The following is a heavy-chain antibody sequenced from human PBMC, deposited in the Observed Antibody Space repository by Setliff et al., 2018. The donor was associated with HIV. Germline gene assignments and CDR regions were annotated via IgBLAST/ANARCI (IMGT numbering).Heavy chain of an antibody. CDR3: SSETYYYYIDV. V-gene: IGHV4-31*01. Sequence: KPSETLSLTCSISGGSISSSADYWTWSRKHPGKGLEWIGQIHYSGTIYYDQSLKSQFVISRYTFKNEFSLKVNSVNAAYTAVSDCSSETYYYYIDVWGRGTTVTVSS. CDR2: IHYSGTI. CDR1: GGSISSSADY. J-gene: IGHJ6*03.